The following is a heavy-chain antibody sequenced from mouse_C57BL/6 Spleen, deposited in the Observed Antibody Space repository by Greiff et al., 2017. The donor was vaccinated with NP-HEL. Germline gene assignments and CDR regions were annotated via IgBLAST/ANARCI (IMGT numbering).Heavy chain of an antibody. CDR2: IDPSDSYT. V-gene: IGHV1-69*01. Sequence: QVQLQQPGAELVMPGASVKLSCKASGYTFTSYWMHWVKQRPGQGLEWIGVIDPSDSYTNYNQKFKGKSTLTVDKSSSTAYMQLSSLTSEDSAVFDCSSSPRYGSSYDYYLDVWGKGTTVTVSS. CDR3: SSSPRYGSSYDYYLDV. J-gene: IGHJ1*03. D-gene: IGHD1-1*01. CDR1: GYTFTSYW.